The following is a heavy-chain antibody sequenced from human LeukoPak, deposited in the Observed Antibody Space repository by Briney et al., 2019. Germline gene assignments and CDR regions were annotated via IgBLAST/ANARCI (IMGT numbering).Heavy chain of an antibody. J-gene: IGHJ4*02. CDR1: GYTFTGYY. CDR2: INPNSGGT. D-gene: IGHD3-10*01. V-gene: IGHV1-2*02. CDR3: ARDFGYYGSGSYIH. Sequence: EASVKVSCKASGYTFTGYYMHWVRQAPGQGLEWMGWINPNSGGTNYAQKFQGRVTMTRDTSISTAYMELSRLRSDDTAVYYCARDFGYYGSGSYIHWGQGTLVTVSS.